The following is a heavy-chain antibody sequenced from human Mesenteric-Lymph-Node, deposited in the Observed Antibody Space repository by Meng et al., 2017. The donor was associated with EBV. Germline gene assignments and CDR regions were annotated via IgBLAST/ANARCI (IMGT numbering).Heavy chain of an antibody. J-gene: IGHJ2*01. Sequence: QVQLQQSGPGLVTPSQTLSLTCVISGDSVSSSSAAWTWIRQSPSRGLEWLGRTYYRSKWYNDYAVFVKSRITINPDTSKNQFSLQLNPVTPEDTAVYYRARGATSVFDLWGRGTLVTVVS. CDR2: TYYRSKWYN. V-gene: IGHV6-1*01. CDR3: ARGATSVFDL. CDR1: GDSVSSSSAA.